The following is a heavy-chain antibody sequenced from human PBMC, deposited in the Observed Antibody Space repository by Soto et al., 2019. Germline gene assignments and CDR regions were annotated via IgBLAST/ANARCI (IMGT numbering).Heavy chain of an antibody. CDR1: GGSVNSGNYY. Sequence: QVQLQQWGAGLLKPSETLSLTCAVFGGSVNSGNYYWSWIRQPPGKGLEWIGEMSHSGGSHFNPSLQSRVTISVDTSKNQFSLKMSSGTAADTALYYCARVERGTATTVVDAFDIWGPGTMVTVSS. V-gene: IGHV4-34*01. D-gene: IGHD1-1*01. J-gene: IGHJ3*02. CDR3: ARVERGTATTVVDAFDI. CDR2: MSHSGGS.